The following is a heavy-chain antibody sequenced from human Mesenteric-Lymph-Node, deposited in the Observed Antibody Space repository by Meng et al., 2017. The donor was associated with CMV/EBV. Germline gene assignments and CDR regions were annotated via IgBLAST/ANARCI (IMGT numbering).Heavy chain of an antibody. J-gene: IGHJ3*02. CDR2: VNAYNGNT. Sequence: ASVKVSCKASGYTFTNYGVNWVRQAPGQGLEWVGWVNAYNGNTNYAQNLQDRVTMTTDTSTNTASMELRSLRSDDTAMYYCAVTYCGDDCYFNDAFDIWGQGTMVTVSS. CDR3: AVTYCGDDCYFNDAFDI. CDR1: GYTFTNYG. V-gene: IGHV1-18*01. D-gene: IGHD2-21*01.